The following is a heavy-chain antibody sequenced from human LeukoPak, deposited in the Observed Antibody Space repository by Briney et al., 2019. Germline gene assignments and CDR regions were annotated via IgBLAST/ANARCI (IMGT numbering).Heavy chain of an antibody. CDR3: ARKSSSSLQIYYYMDV. V-gene: IGHV1-2*02. Sequence: GASVKVSCKASGYTFTGYYMHWVRQAPGQGLEWMGWINPNSGGTNYAQKFQGRVTMTRDTSISTAYMELSRLRSDDTAVYYCARKSSSSLQIYYYMDVWGKGTTVTVSS. CDR1: GYTFTGYY. J-gene: IGHJ6*03. D-gene: IGHD6-13*01. CDR2: INPNSGGT.